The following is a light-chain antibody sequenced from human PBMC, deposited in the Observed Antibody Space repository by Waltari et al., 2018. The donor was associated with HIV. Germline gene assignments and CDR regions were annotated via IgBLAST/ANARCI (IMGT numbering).Light chain of an antibody. J-gene: IGLJ3*02. Sequence: QAVVAQEPSFSGSPGGEVTPTCCLNSWPVSNTSFPNLYQPTPGPAPRPLIYSTNIRSSGVPERFSGSILGNKAALTITGAQADDESDYYCLVHMGHGAWVFGGGTKLTVL. CDR2: STN. CDR1: SWPVSNTSF. V-gene: IGLV8-61*01. CDR3: LVHMGHGAWV.